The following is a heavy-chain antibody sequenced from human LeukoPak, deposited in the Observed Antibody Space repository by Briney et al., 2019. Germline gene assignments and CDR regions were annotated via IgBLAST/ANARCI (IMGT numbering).Heavy chain of an antibody. CDR1: RFTFSSYG. Sequence: GGSLRLSCAASRFTFSSYGMSWVRQAPGKGLEWVSAISGSGGSTYYADSVKGRFTISRDNSKNTLYLQMNSPRAEDTALYYCAKDNSYGNFDFWGQGTLATVSS. CDR2: ISGSGGST. CDR3: AKDNSYGNFDF. V-gene: IGHV3-23*01. D-gene: IGHD5-18*01. J-gene: IGHJ4*02.